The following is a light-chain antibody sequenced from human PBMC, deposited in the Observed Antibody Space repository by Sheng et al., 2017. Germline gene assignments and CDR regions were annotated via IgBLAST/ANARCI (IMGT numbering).Light chain of an antibody. Sequence: QSVLTQPPSVSGASGRRITISCAGSSSNIGADYDVHWYQQLPGTAPKLLIYNNINRPSGVPDRFSGSKSGTSASLAITGLQAEDEADYYCQSYDSSLRGFXVFGTGTKVTVL. CDR3: QSYDSSLRGFXV. V-gene: IGLV1-40*01. J-gene: IGLJ1*01. CDR2: NNI. CDR1: SSNIGADYD.